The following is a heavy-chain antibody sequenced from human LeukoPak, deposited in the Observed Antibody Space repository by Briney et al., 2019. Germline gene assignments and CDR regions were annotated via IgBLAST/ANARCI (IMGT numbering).Heavy chain of an antibody. CDR2: IYYTGST. CDR3: ARDHGGSYSDY. D-gene: IGHD1-26*01. J-gene: IGHJ4*02. Sequence: PSETLSLTCTASGVSINNYCWSWIRQPPGKRLEWIGYIYYTGSTNYNPSLKSRVTISVDTSRNQISLKLTSVTAADTAVYYCARDHGGSYSDYWGQGTLVTVSS. V-gene: IGHV4-59*01. CDR1: GVSINNYC.